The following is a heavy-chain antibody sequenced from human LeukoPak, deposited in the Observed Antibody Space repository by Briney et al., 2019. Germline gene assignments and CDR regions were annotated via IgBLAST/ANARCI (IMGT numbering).Heavy chain of an antibody. D-gene: IGHD3-22*01. CDR1: GGSISSYY. CDR3: ARDRVDSSGYYYYYGIDV. J-gene: IGHJ6*02. V-gene: IGHV4-4*07. Sequence: SETLSLTCTVSGGSISSYYWSWIRQPAGKGLEWIGRIYTSGSTSYNPSLKSRLTMSADTSKNQFSLKLRSVTAADTAVYYCARDRVDSSGYYYYYGIDVWGQGTTVTVSS. CDR2: IYTSGST.